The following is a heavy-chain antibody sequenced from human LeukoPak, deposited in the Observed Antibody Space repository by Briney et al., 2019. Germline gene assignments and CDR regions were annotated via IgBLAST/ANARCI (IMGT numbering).Heavy chain of an antibody. CDR1: GFTVSRYA. V-gene: IGHV3-30*04. J-gene: IGHJ4*02. CDR3: ARGSVGTPPPFDF. CDR2: VSSDGRTQ. Sequence: GGSLRLSCAASGFTVSRYALHWVRQTPGKGLEWVALVSSDGRTQSYADFVKGRFSISSDNSKNTMSLQMNSLRSDDTAVYYCARGSVGTPPPFDFWGQGTLVTVSS. D-gene: IGHD1-1*01.